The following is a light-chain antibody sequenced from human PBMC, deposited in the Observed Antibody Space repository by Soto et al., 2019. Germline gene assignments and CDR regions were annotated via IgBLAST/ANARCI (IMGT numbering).Light chain of an antibody. V-gene: IGKV1-5*03. CDR2: ATS. J-gene: IGKJ1*01. CDR1: QTLNDW. Sequence: DIQMTQSPSTLSASVGDRVTITCRASQTLNDWLAWYQHKPGQGPKHLIYATSKLETGVPPRFSGSGSGTEFTPTINGLPPDDSATYFCQQYKYYWTFGQGTKVEVK. CDR3: QQYKYYWT.